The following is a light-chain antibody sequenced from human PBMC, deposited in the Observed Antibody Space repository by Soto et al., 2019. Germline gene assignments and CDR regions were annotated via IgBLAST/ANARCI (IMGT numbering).Light chain of an antibody. CDR3: QQYDSYSSWT. Sequence: DIQMTQSPSTLSASVEDRVTITCRASQSISWYLAWYQQKPGKAPKLLIYDASRLKRGVPSRFSGSGSGTEFTITISSLQPADFATDYCQQYDSYSSWTFGQGTKVEVK. V-gene: IGKV1-5*01. CDR1: QSISWY. J-gene: IGKJ1*01. CDR2: DAS.